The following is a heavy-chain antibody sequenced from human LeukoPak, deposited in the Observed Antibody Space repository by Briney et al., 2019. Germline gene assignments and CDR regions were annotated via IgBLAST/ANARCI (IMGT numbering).Heavy chain of an antibody. J-gene: IGHJ4*02. CDR2: IWFDGSNK. CDR1: GFNFRSYW. V-gene: IGHV3-33*06. D-gene: IGHD3-10*01. CDR3: AKDDSDQAGYFDN. Sequence: PGGALRLSCAASGFNFRSYWMSGVRQAPGKGLEGVAVIWFDGSNKYYADSVKGRFTISRENSKNTLYLQMNSLRAEETAVYYCAKDDSDQAGYFDNWGQGTLVTVSS.